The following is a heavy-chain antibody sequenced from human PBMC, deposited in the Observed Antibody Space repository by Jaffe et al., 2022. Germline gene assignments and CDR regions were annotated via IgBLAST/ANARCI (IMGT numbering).Heavy chain of an antibody. CDR1: GFTFSTYG. V-gene: IGHV3-23*01. CDR3: AKHMAGATTFDY. D-gene: IGHD1-26*01. CDR2: VSDSGGNT. J-gene: IGHJ4*02. Sequence: EVQLLESGGTLVQPGGSLRLSCAASGFTFSTYGMSWVRQAPGKGLEWASTVSDSGGNTYYADSVKGRFTISRDNSKNTLYLQMNTLRAEDTAVYYCAKHMAGATTFDYWGQGTLVTVSS.